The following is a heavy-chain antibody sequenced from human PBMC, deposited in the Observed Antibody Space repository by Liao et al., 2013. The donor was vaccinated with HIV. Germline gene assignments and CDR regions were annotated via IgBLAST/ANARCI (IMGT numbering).Heavy chain of an antibody. D-gene: IGHD3-16*01. CDR1: GGSITNYY. J-gene: IGHJ4*02. V-gene: IGHV4-4*07. CDR2: IYYSGTT. CDR3: ARGFRLRLGLVDY. Sequence: QVQLQESGPGLVKPSETLSLTCTVSGGSITNYYWSWIRQSAGKGLEWIGRIYYSGTTMYNPSLKTRVTMSVDTSRNQLSLNLSSVTAADTAVYYCARGFRLRLGLVDYWGQGTLVTVSS.